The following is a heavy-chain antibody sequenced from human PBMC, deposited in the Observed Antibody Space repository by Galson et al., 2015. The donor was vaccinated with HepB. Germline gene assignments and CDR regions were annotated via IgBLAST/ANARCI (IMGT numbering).Heavy chain of an antibody. J-gene: IGHJ6*02. CDR2: IFPGDSDT. Sequence: QSGAEVKKPGESLRISCKVSGYRFTNYWIGWVRQMPGKGLEWMGIIFPGDSDTKYSPSFKGQVTISADKSISTAYLHWSSLKASDTAIYYCASHNLPHYYYGLDVWGQGTTVTVSS. D-gene: IGHD1-1*01. V-gene: IGHV5-51*03. CDR1: GYRFTNYW. CDR3: ASHNLPHYYYGLDV.